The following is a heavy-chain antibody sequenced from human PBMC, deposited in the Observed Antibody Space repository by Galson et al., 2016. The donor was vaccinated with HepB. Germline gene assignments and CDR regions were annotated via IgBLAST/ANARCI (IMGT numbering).Heavy chain of an antibody. D-gene: IGHD6-19*01. J-gene: IGHJ2*01. CDR2: LYPDGRT. Sequence: SLRLSCAASGFSVSGNYMSWVRQAPGKGLEWVSVLYPDGRTYYGDSVKDRFTISRDNSKNILFLQMNSLRAEDTAVYYCAKNSGWYGNGYFDLWGRDTLLTVSS. CDR3: AKNSGWYGNGYFDL. V-gene: IGHV3-66*01. CDR1: GFSVSGNY.